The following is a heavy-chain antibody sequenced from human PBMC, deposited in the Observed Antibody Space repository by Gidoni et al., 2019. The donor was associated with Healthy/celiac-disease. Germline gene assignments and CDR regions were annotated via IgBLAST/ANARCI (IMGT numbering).Heavy chain of an antibody. V-gene: IGHV1-58*01. D-gene: IGHD4-17*01. CDR1: GFTFTSSA. CDR3: AADGNYGGNPGAFDI. CDR2: IVVGSGNT. J-gene: IGHJ3*02. Sequence: QMQLVQSGPEVKKPGTSVKVSCKASGFTFTSSAVQWVRQARGQRLEWIGWIVVGSGNTNYAQKFQERVTITRDMSTSTAYMELSSLRSEDTAVYYCAADGNYGGNPGAFDIWGQGTMVTVSS.